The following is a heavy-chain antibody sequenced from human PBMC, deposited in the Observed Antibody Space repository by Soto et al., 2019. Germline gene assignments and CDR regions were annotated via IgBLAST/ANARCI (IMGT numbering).Heavy chain of an antibody. CDR3: ARHDGFSSGWIFDY. V-gene: IGHV4-39*01. J-gene: IGHJ4*01. CDR2: IYYHGNT. D-gene: IGHD6-19*01. Sequence: SETLSLTCTVSGGSISSSSYSWGWIRQPPGKSLEWIGTIYYHGNTYSNPSLKSRVTISVDTSNNQLSLKLRSVTAADTAVYYCARHDGFSSGWIFDYWGHGTLVTVSS. CDR1: GGSISSSSYS.